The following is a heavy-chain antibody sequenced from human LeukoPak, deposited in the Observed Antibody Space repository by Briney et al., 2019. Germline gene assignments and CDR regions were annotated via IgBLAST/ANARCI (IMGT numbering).Heavy chain of an antibody. Sequence: PGGSLRLSCAASGFTFSSYWMSWVRQAPGKGLEWVANIKQDGSEKYYVDSVKGRFTISRDNAKNSLCLQMNNLRAEDTALYYCARDQTRYSGYGGDFDYWGQGTLVTVSS. CDR2: IKQDGSEK. J-gene: IGHJ4*02. V-gene: IGHV3-7*01. D-gene: IGHD5-12*01. CDR1: GFTFSSYW. CDR3: ARDQTRYSGYGGDFDY.